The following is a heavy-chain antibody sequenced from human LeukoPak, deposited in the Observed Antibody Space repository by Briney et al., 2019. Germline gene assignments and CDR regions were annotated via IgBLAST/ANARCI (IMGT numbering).Heavy chain of an antibody. Sequence: SETLSLTCVISGDSVSTNSAAWNWIRQSPSRGLEWLGRTYYRSKWYNDYAVSVKSRISINPDTSKNQFSLQLNSVTPEDTAVYYFAKSAAAAYDYWGQGTLVTVSS. V-gene: IGHV6-1*01. CDR2: TYYRSKWYN. J-gene: IGHJ4*02. D-gene: IGHD6-13*01. CDR3: AKSAAAAYDY. CDR1: GDSVSTNSAA.